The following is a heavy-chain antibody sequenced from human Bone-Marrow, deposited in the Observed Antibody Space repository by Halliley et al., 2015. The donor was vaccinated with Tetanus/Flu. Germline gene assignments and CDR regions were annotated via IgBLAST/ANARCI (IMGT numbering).Heavy chain of an antibody. CDR2: IWYDGSNK. J-gene: IGHJ5*02. CDR1: GFPFTSHA. Sequence: SLRLSCAASGFPFTSHAMHWVRQAPGKGLEWVAVIWYDGSNKFYADTVKGRFTISRDNSKNTLYLQMNSLRAEDTAVYYCARDRRELRGNWFDPWGQGTLVTVSS. CDR3: ARDRRELRGNWFDP. D-gene: IGHD1-7*01. V-gene: IGHV3-33*01.